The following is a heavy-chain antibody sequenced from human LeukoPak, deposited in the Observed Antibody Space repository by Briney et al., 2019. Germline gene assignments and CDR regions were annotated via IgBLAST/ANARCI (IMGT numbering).Heavy chain of an antibody. D-gene: IGHD6-13*01. J-gene: IGHJ4*02. CDR3: AKDQEVPAAGTWGSIDY. Sequence: GGSLRLSCAASGFTFSSYGMHWVRQAPGKGLEWVAVISYDGSNKYYADSVKGRFTISRDNSKNTLYLQMNSLRAEDTAVYYCAKDQEVPAAGTWGSIDYWGQGTLVTVSS. CDR2: ISYDGSNK. V-gene: IGHV3-30*18. CDR1: GFTFSSYG.